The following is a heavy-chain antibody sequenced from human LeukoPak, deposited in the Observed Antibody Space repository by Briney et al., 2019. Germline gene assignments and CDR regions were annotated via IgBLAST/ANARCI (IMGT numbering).Heavy chain of an antibody. D-gene: IGHD6-13*01. CDR3: AIAAAGSPPYYYYYMDV. V-gene: IGHV1-69*05. J-gene: IGHJ6*03. CDR2: IIPIFGTA. CDR1: GGTFSSYA. Sequence: ASVKVSCKASGGTFSSYAISWVRQAPGQGLEWMGGIIPIFGTANYAQKFQGRVTITTDESTSTAYMELSSLRSEDTAVYYCAIAAAGSPPYYYYYMDVWGKGTTVTVSS.